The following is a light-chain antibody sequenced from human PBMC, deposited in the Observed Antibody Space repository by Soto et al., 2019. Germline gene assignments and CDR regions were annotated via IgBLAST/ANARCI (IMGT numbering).Light chain of an antibody. Sequence: AIQLTQSPSSLSASVGDRVTITCRASQGISRYLAWYQQKPGKAPKLLIYKASSLESGVPSRFSGSGSGTDFTLAISRVESEDFAVYYCQQYLSLPITFGQGTRLEIK. V-gene: IGKV1-13*02. CDR2: KAS. CDR1: QGISRY. J-gene: IGKJ5*01. CDR3: QQYLSLPIT.